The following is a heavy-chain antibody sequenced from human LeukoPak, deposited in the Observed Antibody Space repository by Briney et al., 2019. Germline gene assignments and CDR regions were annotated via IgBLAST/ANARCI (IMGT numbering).Heavy chain of an antibody. Sequence: ASVKVSCKASGYTFTGYYMHWVRQAPGQGLEWMGRIIPILGIANYAQKFQGRVTITADKSTSTAYMELSSLRSEDTAVYYCARGFGVVPYYFDYWGQGTLVTVSS. CDR2: IIPILGIA. V-gene: IGHV1-69*02. D-gene: IGHD3-3*01. CDR1: GYTFTGYY. CDR3: ARGFGVVPYYFDY. J-gene: IGHJ4*02.